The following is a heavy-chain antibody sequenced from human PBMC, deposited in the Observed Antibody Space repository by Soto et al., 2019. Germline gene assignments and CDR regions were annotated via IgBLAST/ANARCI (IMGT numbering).Heavy chain of an antibody. CDR3: VRASRSTIFGVDLNFDY. V-gene: IGHV3-48*01. Sequence: EVQLVESGGGFLPPGGSLRLSCAASGFTFSSYSMHWVRQAPGKGLEWVSYISSSGTTIYSADSVKGRFTISRDNAKNSLYLQINRVRAEDTAVYYCVRASRSTIFGVDLNFDYWGQGTLVTVSS. D-gene: IGHD3-3*01. CDR1: GFTFSSYS. J-gene: IGHJ4*02. CDR2: ISSSGTTI.